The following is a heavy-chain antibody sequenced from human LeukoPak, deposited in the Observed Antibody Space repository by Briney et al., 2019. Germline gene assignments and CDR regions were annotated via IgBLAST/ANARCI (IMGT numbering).Heavy chain of an antibody. CDR3: AKDRGAIVVVILDY. D-gene: IGHD3-22*01. J-gene: IGHJ4*02. Sequence: GGSLRLSCAASGFTFSSYAMSWVRQAPGKGLEWVSAISGSGGSTYYADSVKGRFTISRDNSKNTLYLQMNSLRAEDTAVYYRAKDRGAIVVVILDYWGQGTLVTVSS. V-gene: IGHV3-23*01. CDR2: ISGSGGST. CDR1: GFTFSSYA.